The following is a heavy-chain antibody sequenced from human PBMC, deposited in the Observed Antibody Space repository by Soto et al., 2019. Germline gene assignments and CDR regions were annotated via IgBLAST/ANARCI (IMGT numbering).Heavy chain of an antibody. CDR2: ISAYNGNT. CDR3: ARDCRSRSTSCFLGY. V-gene: IGHV1-18*01. Sequence: QVQLVQSGAEVKKPGASVKVSCKASGYTFTSYGISWVRQAPGQGLEWMGWISAYNGNTNYAQKLQGRVTMTTDTSTSTAYMELRSLRSDDAAVYYCARDCRSRSTSCFLGYWGQGTLVTVSS. D-gene: IGHD2-2*01. J-gene: IGHJ4*02. CDR1: GYTFTSYG.